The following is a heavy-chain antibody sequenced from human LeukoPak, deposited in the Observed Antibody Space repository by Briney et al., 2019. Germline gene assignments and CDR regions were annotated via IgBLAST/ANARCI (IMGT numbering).Heavy chain of an antibody. Sequence: PSETLSLTCAVYGGSFSGYYWSWIRQPPGKGLEWIGEINHSGSTNYNPSLKSRVTISVDTSKNQFSLKLSSVTAADTAVYNCAGSPLRFLEWSAVYWGQGTLVTVSS. CDR2: INHSGST. J-gene: IGHJ4*02. CDR3: AGSPLRFLEWSAVY. V-gene: IGHV4-34*01. CDR1: GGSFSGYY. D-gene: IGHD3-3*01.